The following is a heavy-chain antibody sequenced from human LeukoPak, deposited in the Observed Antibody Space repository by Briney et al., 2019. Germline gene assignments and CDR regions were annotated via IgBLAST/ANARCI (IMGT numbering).Heavy chain of an antibody. CDR2: IRSKTFGGTT. J-gene: IGHJ1*01. CDR1: GFSFSTYA. Sequence: GGSLRLSCAASGFSFSTYAMSWVRQAPGKGLEWVGFIRSKTFGGTTDYAASVKGRFTVSRDDSKSVAYLQMNNMRTEDTAVYYCTRDFSGYSAEYFQHWGQGSLVTVSS. CDR3: TRDFSGYSAEYFQH. V-gene: IGHV3-49*04. D-gene: IGHD3-22*01.